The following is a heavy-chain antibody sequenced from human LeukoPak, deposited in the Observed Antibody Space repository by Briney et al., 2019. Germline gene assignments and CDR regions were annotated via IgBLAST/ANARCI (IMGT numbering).Heavy chain of an antibody. D-gene: IGHD4-11*01. CDR2: ISWNGGTI. Sequence: PGGSLRLSCAASGITFRNYAMHWVRQAPGKGLEWVSGISWNGGTIGYADSVKGRFTIYRDNAKNSLYLQMNSLRAEDMALYYCAKDGSKGSNWFNWFDPWGQGTLVTVSS. CDR1: GITFRNYA. V-gene: IGHV3-9*03. CDR3: AKDGSKGSNWFNWFDP. J-gene: IGHJ5*02.